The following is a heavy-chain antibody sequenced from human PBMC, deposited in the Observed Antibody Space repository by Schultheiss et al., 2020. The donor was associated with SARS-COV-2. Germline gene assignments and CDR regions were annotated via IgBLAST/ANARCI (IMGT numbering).Heavy chain of an antibody. CDR2: ISYDGSNK. CDR1: GFTVSSNY. V-gene: IGHV3-30*18. D-gene: IGHD6-6*01. Sequence: GESLKISCAASGFTVSSNYMSWVRQAPGKGLEWVAVISYDGSNKYYADSVKGRFTISRDNSKNTLYLQMNSLRAEDTAVYYCAKDRDFLVLYYFDYWGQGTLVTVSS. J-gene: IGHJ4*02. CDR3: AKDRDFLVLYYFDY.